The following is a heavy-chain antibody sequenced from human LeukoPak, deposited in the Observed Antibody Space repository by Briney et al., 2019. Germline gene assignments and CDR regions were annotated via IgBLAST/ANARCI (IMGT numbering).Heavy chain of an antibody. J-gene: IGHJ4*02. D-gene: IGHD1-26*01. CDR1: GFTFSSYS. CDR2: ISSSSSYI. CDR3: ARGSVEWELLTPNFDY. V-gene: IGHV3-21*01. Sequence: PGESLRLSCAASGFTFSSYSMNWVRQAPGKGLEWVSSISSSSSYIYYADSVKGRFTISRDNAKNSLYLQMNSLRAEDTAVYYWARGSVEWELLTPNFDYWGQGTLVTVSS.